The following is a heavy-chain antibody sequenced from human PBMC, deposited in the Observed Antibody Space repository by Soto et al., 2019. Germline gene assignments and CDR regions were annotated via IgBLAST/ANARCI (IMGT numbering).Heavy chain of an antibody. D-gene: IGHD3-9*01. J-gene: IGHJ4*02. V-gene: IGHV4-31*03. CDR1: GGSISSGGYY. CDR2: IYYSGST. CDR3: ARGADDYDILIRYDY. Sequence: QVQLQESGPGLVKPSQTLSLTCTVSGGSISSGGYYWSWIRQHPGKGLEWIGYIYYSGSTYYNPSLKSRVTRSVETSKNQFSLKLSSVTAADTVVYYCARGADDYDILIRYDYWGQGTLVTVSS.